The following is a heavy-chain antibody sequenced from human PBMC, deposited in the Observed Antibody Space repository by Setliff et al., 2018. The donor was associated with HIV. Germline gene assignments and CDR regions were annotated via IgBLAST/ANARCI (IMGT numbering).Heavy chain of an antibody. CDR1: GLSLTTSGVG. J-gene: IGHJ3*01. CDR3: AHRLATMIEGVAFDV. CDR2: VYWDDDK. Sequence: SGPTLVNPTQTLTLTCTLSGLSLTTSGVGVAWIRQPPGKALQWLALVYWDDDKRYSPSLRSRLTITKDTSKNQVVLTMTNMDPLETGTYFCAHRLATMIEGVAFDVWGQGTMVTVSS. V-gene: IGHV2-5*02. D-gene: IGHD3-22*01.